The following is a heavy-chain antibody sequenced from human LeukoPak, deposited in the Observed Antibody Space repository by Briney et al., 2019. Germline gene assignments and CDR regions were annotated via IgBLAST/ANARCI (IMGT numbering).Heavy chain of an antibody. J-gene: IGHJ4*02. Sequence: PGGSLRLSCAASGFTFSGHWMHWVRQAPGKGHVWVARIDEDGSRAYYADSVKGRFIISRDNARNTLYLQLNSLRAEDTAVYHCAREAGGTDFDYWGQGTLVTVSS. CDR1: GFTFSGHW. CDR2: IDEDGSRA. D-gene: IGHD1-7*01. V-gene: IGHV3-74*01. CDR3: AREAGGTDFDY.